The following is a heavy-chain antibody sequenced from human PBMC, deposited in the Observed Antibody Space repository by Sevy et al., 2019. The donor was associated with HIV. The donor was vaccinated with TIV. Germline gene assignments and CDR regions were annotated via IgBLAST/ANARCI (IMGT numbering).Heavy chain of an antibody. J-gene: IGHJ4*02. CDR2: INISSSNI. CDR3: ARAPEENYDYVTGSFDY. D-gene: IGHD3-16*01. CDR1: GFTINTYS. Sequence: GGSLRLSCAASGFTINTYSMNWVRQAPGMGLEWVSSINISSSNIFYSDSVEGRFTISRDNANNSLYLQMHSLRAEDTAVYYCARAPEENYDYVTGSFDYWGQGTLVTVSS. V-gene: IGHV3-21*06.